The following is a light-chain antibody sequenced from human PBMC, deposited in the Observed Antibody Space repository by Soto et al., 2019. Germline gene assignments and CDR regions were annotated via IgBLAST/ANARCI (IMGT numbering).Light chain of an antibody. J-gene: IGKJ2*01. CDR2: KAS. CDR3: QQYDTYSYT. V-gene: IGKV1-5*03. CDR1: QSISSY. Sequence: DIQMTQSPSTLSASVGDRLTITGRASQSISSYLNWYQQKPGKARKLLIFKASALESGVTSRFSGSGYGTEFTLTISSLQPDDFATYYCQQYDTYSYTVGQGTKVEIK.